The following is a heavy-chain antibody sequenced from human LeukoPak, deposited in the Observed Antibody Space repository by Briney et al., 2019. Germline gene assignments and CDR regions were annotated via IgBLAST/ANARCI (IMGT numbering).Heavy chain of an antibody. CDR1: GFTFSSYD. J-gene: IGHJ4*02. CDR2: ISYDGNDK. CDR3: AKDQYDYVRGEFDY. D-gene: IGHD3-16*01. V-gene: IGHV3-30*18. Sequence: HPGRSLRLSCAASGFTFSSYDMHWVRQAPGKGLEWVAVISYDGNDKHYADSVKGRFTISRDNSKNTLYLQMNSLRVEDTAVYYCAKDQYDYVRGEFDYWGRGTLVTVSS.